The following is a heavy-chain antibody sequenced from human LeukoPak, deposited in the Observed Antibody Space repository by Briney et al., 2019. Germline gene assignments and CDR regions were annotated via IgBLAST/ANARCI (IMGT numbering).Heavy chain of an antibody. V-gene: IGHV1-18*01. Sequence: ASVKVSCKASGYTFTSYGISWVRQAPGQGLEWMGWISAYNGNTNYAQKLQGRVTMTTDTSTSTAYMELRSLRSDDTAVYYCARLPSSWYEFDPWGQGALVTVSS. CDR3: ARLPSSWYEFDP. D-gene: IGHD6-13*01. J-gene: IGHJ5*02. CDR2: ISAYNGNT. CDR1: GYTFTSYG.